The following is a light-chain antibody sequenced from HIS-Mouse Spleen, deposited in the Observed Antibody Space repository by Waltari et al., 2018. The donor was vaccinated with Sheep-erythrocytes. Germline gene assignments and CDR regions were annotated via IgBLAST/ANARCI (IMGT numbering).Light chain of an antibody. CDR1: QSVSSY. V-gene: IGKV3-11*01. CDR3: QQRSNWYT. Sequence: EIVLTQSPATLSLSPGERATLSCRASQSVSSYVAWYQQKPGQAPRLLIYDASNRATGIPARFSGSGSGTDFTLTISSLEPEDCAVYYCQQRSNWYTFGQGTKLEIK. J-gene: IGKJ2*01. CDR2: DAS.